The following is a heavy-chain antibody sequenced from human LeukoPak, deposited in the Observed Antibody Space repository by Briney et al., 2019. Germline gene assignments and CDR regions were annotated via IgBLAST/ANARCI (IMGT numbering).Heavy chain of an antibody. Sequence: GGSLRLSCAASGFTFSSYEMNWVRHAPGKGLEWVSYISSSGSTIYYADSVKGRFTISRDNAKNSLYLQMNSLRAEDTAVYYCAELGITMIGGVWGKGTTVTVSS. D-gene: IGHD3-10*02. CDR2: ISSSGSTI. V-gene: IGHV3-48*03. CDR3: AELGITMIGGV. J-gene: IGHJ6*04. CDR1: GFTFSSYE.